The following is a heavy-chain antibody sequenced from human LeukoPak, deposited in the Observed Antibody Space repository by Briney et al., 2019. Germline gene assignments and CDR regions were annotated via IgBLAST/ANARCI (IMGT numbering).Heavy chain of an antibody. J-gene: IGHJ4*02. CDR3: TRLKWELGVDY. CDR1: GFTFSGSA. D-gene: IGHD1-26*01. CDR2: IRSKANNYAT. V-gene: IGHV3-73*01. Sequence: GGSLRLSCAASGFTFSGSAMHWVRQASGKGLEWVGRIRSKANNYATAYAASVKGRFTISRDDSKNTAYLQMNSVKTEDTAVYYCTRLKWELGVDYWGQGTLVTVSS.